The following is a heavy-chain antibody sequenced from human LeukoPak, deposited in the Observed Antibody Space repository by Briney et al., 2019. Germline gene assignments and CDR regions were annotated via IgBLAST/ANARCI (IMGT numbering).Heavy chain of an antibody. Sequence: SQTLSLTCTVSGGSISSGGYYWSWIRQHPGKGLEWIGCIYYSGTTYYNPSLKSRVTISVDTSKNQFSLKLSSVTAADTAVYYCARGGDYYDSSGYRYWGQGTLVTVSS. CDR3: ARGGDYYDSSGYRY. V-gene: IGHV4-31*03. CDR2: IYYSGTT. CDR1: GGSISSGGYY. D-gene: IGHD3-22*01. J-gene: IGHJ4*02.